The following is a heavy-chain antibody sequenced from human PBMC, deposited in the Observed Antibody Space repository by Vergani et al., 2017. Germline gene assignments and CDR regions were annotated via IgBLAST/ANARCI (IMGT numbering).Heavy chain of an antibody. CDR3: ARATAEYYGFWSGYYAGDYFDY. V-gene: IGHV4-4*07. CDR2: IYTSGST. J-gene: IGHJ4*03. D-gene: IGHD3-3*01. CDR1: GGPISSYY. Sequence: QVQLQESGPGLVKPSQTLSLTCTVSGGPISSYYWSRIRQPAGKGLEWIGRIYTSGSTNYNPSLKSRVTISVDTAKNQFSLKLSSVTAADTAVYYCARATAEYYGFWSGYYAGDYFDYWGQGTLVTVSS.